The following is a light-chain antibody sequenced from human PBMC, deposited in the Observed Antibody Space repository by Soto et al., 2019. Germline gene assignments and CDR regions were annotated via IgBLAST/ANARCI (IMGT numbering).Light chain of an antibody. Sequence: EIVMTQSPDILSVSPGERATLSCRASQSVSSNLAWYQQKPGQAPRLLIYGASNRATGIPDRFSGSGSGTDFTLTISRLEPEDFAVYYCQQYGVSPRTFGQGTKVDIK. CDR2: GAS. CDR3: QQYGVSPRT. CDR1: QSVSSN. J-gene: IGKJ1*01. V-gene: IGKV3-20*01.